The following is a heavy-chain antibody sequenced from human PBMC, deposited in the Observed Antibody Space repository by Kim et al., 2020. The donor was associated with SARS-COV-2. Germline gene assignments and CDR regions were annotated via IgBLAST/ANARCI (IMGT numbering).Heavy chain of an antibody. Sequence: GGSLRLSCAASGFTFRNYGMHWVRHVPGKGLEWLAVIKHDGSTIYYADSVKGRFTISRDDARNTLYLQMNSLRAEDTAVYYCAKEKGCDGVYY. V-gene: IGHV3-33*03. D-gene: IGHD2-21*02. CDR1: GFTFRNYG. J-gene: IGHJ6*03. CDR3: AKEKGCDGVYY. CDR2: IKHDGSTI.